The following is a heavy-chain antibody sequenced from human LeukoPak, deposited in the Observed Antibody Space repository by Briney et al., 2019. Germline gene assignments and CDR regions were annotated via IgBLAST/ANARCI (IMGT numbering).Heavy chain of an antibody. CDR1: GFTFSTYG. CDR2: IWYDGSNK. Sequence: QPGRSLRLSCAASGFTFSTYGMHWVRQAPGKGLEWVALIWYDGSNKYYADSVKGRFTISRDNSKNTLYLQMNSLRAEDTAVYYCARGLLRILEGPSDVWGQGTTVTVSS. J-gene: IGHJ6*02. V-gene: IGHV3-33*01. CDR3: ARGLLRILEGPSDV. D-gene: IGHD3-3*01.